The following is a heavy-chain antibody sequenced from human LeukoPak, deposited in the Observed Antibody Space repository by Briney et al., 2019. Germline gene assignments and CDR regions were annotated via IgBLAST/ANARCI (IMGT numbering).Heavy chain of an antibody. Sequence: PSETLSLTCTVSGGSISSYYWSWIRQPPGKGLEWIGYIYYSGSTNYNPSLKSRATISVDTSNNQFYLKLSSVTAADTAVYYCARRGYSSGSNWFDAWGQGTLVTVSS. CDR3: ARRGYSSGSNWFDA. CDR2: IYYSGST. J-gene: IGHJ5*02. V-gene: IGHV4-59*08. CDR1: GGSISSYY. D-gene: IGHD6-19*01.